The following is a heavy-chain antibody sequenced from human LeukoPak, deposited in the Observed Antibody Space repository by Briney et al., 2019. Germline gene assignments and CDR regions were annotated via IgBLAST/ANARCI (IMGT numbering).Heavy chain of an antibody. J-gene: IGHJ4*02. V-gene: IGHV3-23*01. CDR2: ISGSGGST. Sequence: GGSLRLSCAASGFTVSSNYMSWVRQAPGKGLEWVSAISGSGGSTYYADSVKGRFTISRDNSKNTLYLQMNSLRAEDTAVYYCARACIAAAGNYFDYWGQGTLVTVSS. CDR3: ARACIAAAGNYFDY. CDR1: GFTVSSNY. D-gene: IGHD6-13*01.